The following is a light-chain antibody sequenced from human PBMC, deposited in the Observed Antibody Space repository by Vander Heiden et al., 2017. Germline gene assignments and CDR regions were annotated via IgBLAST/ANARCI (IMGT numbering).Light chain of an antibody. CDR2: KAS. CDR3: QQYKNYWT. J-gene: IGKJ1*01. Sequence: DIQMTQSPSTLSASVGDRVTITCRASRSISGWLAWYQQKPGKAPKLLIYKASSLESGVPSRFSGSGSGTEFTLTISSLQPDDFATYYCQQYKNYWTFGPGTKVEIK. V-gene: IGKV1-5*03. CDR1: RSISGW.